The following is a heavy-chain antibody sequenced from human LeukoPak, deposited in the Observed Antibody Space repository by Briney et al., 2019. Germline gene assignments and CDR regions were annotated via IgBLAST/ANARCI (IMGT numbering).Heavy chain of an antibody. J-gene: IGHJ4*02. CDR1: GGTFSSYA. V-gene: IGHV1-69*05. CDR3: ARGRRSPKWELPMNY. D-gene: IGHD1-26*01. CDR2: IIPIFGTA. Sequence: GSSVKVSCKASGGTFSSYAISWVRQAPGQGLECMGRIIPIFGTANYAQKFQGRVTITTDESTSTAYMELSSLRSEDTAVYYCARGRRSPKWELPMNYWGQGTLVTVSS.